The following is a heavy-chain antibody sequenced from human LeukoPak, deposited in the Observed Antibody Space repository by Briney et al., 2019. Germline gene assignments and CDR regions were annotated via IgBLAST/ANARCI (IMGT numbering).Heavy chain of an antibody. D-gene: IGHD3-10*01. CDR3: AKENHYYGSGSPFDY. J-gene: IGHJ4*02. V-gene: IGHV3-23*01. CDR2: ISGSGGST. CDR1: GFTFSSYA. Sequence: PGGPLRLSCAASGFTFSSYAMSWVRQAPGKGLEWVSAISGSGGSTYYADSVKGRFTISRDNSKNTLYLQMNSLRAEDTAVYYCAKENHYYGSGSPFDYWGQGTLVTVSS.